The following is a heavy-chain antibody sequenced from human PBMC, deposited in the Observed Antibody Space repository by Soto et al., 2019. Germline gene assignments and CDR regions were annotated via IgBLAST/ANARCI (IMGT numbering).Heavy chain of an antibody. CDR1: GDSISSFNW. CDR3: ARIAVTGPFDF. Sequence: SGTLSPPCAFSGDSISSFNWGSWVPQSPGKGLEGIGDISYGGSTNYNPSLMSRVTISVDKSKNHFSLNLKSVTAADTAVYYCARIAVTGPFDFWGQGTLVTVSS. V-gene: IGHV4-4*02. J-gene: IGHJ4*02. D-gene: IGHD6-19*01. CDR2: ISYGGST.